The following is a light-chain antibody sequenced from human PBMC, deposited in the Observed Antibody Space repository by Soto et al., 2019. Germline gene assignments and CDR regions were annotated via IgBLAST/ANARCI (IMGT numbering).Light chain of an antibody. J-gene: IGLJ1*01. CDR2: DVS. V-gene: IGLV2-14*01. Sequence: QSVLTQPASVSGSPGQSITISCTGTSSDVGGYNYVSWYQQHPGKAPKVMIYDVSNRPSGVSNRFSGSKSGYTASLTISGLQAEDEADYYCSSYTSSSTLAYVFGTGTKLTVL. CDR3: SSYTSSSTLAYV. CDR1: SSDVGGYNY.